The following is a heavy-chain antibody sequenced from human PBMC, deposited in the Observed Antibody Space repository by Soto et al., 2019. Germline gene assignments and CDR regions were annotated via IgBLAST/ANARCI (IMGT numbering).Heavy chain of an antibody. V-gene: IGHV3-23*01. J-gene: IGHJ3*02. D-gene: IGHD2-2*01. CDR1: GFSFSTYA. CDR2: ISASGATT. Sequence: EVQLLESGGNLVQPGGSLXLXCAASGFSFSTYALTWVRQVPGKGLEWVSGISASGATTYYADSVKGRFTISRDNSKNTVFLHMTSLRAEDTALYYCAKWTDTVVEAALAGGAFDIWGQGTTVTVSS. CDR3: AKWTDTVVEAALAGGAFDI.